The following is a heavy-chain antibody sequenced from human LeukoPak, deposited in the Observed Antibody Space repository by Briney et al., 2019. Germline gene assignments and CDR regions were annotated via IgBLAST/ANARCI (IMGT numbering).Heavy chain of an antibody. Sequence: SETLSLTCTVSGGSISSYYWSWIRQPAGKGLERIGRIYTSGSTNYNPSLKSRVTMSVDASKNQFSLKLSSVTAADTAVYYCARVSGSYRDFDYWGQGTLVTVSS. CDR2: IYTSGST. D-gene: IGHD1-26*01. V-gene: IGHV4-4*07. CDR3: ARVSGSYRDFDY. CDR1: GGSISSYY. J-gene: IGHJ4*02.